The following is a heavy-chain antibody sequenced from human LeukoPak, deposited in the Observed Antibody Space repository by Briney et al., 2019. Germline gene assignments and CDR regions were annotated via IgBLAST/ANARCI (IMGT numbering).Heavy chain of an antibody. D-gene: IGHD2-15*01. CDR1: GGSFSGYY. CDR3: ALSCSGGSCYAGAEDY. Sequence: SETLSLTCAVYGGSFSGYYWSWIRQPPGKGLEWIGEINHSGSTNYNPSLKSRVTISVDTSKNQFSLKLSSVTAADTAVYYCALSCSGGSCYAGAEDYWGQGTLVTASS. V-gene: IGHV4-34*01. J-gene: IGHJ4*02. CDR2: INHSGST.